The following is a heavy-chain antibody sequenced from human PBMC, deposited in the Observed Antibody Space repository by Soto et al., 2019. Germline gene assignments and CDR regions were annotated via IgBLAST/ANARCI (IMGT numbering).Heavy chain of an antibody. CDR1: GGSVTSVSYY. Sequence: ETLSLTCTVSGGSVTSVSYYWSWVRQAPGKGLEWVSAISGSGGSTYYADSVKGRFTISRDNSKNTLYLQMNSLRAEDTAVYYCANLMTIFGVVTDTTNGVDYWGQGTLVTVSS. CDR2: ISGSGGST. CDR3: ANLMTIFGVVTDTTNGVDY. J-gene: IGHJ4*02. V-gene: IGHV3-23*01. D-gene: IGHD3-3*01.